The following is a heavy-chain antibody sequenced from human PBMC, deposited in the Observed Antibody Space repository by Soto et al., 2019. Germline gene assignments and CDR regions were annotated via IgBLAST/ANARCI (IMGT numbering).Heavy chain of an antibody. Sequence: GASVNVSCKASGGTFSSYGINWVRQAPGQGLEWMGGIIPLFGTANYAQKFQGRVTITADDSTSTAYMELSSLRSEDTAVYYCARDGTLYDSTAYYYLYWGQGTLVTVSS. J-gene: IGHJ4*02. CDR1: GGTFSSYG. CDR3: ARDGTLYDSTAYYYLY. V-gene: IGHV1-69*13. D-gene: IGHD3-22*01. CDR2: IIPLFGTA.